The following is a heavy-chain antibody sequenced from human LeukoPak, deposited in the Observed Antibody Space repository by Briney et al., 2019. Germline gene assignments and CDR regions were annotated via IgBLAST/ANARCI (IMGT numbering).Heavy chain of an antibody. CDR2: IYYSGST. D-gene: IGHD5-24*01. CDR3: ASGEMATITSIDY. CDR1: GGSISSYY. Sequence: PSETLSLTCTVSGGSISSYYWSWIRQPPGKGLEWIGYIYYSGSTNYNPSLKSRVTISVDTSKNQFSLKMSSVTAADTAVYYSASGEMATITSIDYWGQGTLVTVSS. V-gene: IGHV4-59*01. J-gene: IGHJ4*02.